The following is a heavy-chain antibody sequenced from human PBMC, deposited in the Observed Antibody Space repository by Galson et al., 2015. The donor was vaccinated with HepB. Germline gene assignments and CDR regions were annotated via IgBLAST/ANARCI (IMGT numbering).Heavy chain of an antibody. J-gene: IGHJ3*01. CDR1: GFTFGTYS. Sequence: SLRLSCAASGFTFGTYSMNWVRQAPGKGLEWVSYISSSSSTIYYADSVKGRFTISRDNAKNSLYLQMNSLRAEDTAVYYCASERWHAIDVWGQGTMVTVSS. V-gene: IGHV3-48*01. CDR2: ISSSSSTI. CDR3: ASERWHAIDV.